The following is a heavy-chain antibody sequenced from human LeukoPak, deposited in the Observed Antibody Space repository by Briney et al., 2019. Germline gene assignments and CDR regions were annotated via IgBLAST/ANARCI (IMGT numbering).Heavy chain of an antibody. CDR3: ATRLPFTGYKN. CDR1: GGTLSTYE. D-gene: IGHD5-24*01. Sequence: HPGGSLRLSCAIFGGTLSTYEFNWVRQAPGKRREWISYMSRTADRIDHADPVKGRFTMSRDNAKNSVYLQMNSLRVDDTAIYYCATRLPFTGYKNWGQGTLVTVSS. J-gene: IGHJ4*01. V-gene: IGHV3-48*03. CDR2: MSRTADRI.